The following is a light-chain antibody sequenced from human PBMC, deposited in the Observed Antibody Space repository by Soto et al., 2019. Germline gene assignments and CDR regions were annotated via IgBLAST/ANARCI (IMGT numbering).Light chain of an antibody. CDR2: DVS. Sequence: AIQLTQSPSSLSASVGDRVAITCRASQGISSALAWYQQKPGKAPKLLISDVSSLERGVPSRFSGSGSGTDFILTISRLLPDDFATYFCQQFKNFPFTFGRGTTVEIK. CDR3: QQFKNFPFT. CDR1: QGISSA. V-gene: IGKV1D-13*01. J-gene: IGKJ4*01.